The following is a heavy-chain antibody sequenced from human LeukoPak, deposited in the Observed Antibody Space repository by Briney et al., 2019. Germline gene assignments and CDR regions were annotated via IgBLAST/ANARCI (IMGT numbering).Heavy chain of an antibody. V-gene: IGHV3-23*01. CDR2: ISGSGGST. CDR3: ASRFKDSSGYYYFDY. CDR1: GFTFSSYA. J-gene: IGHJ4*02. D-gene: IGHD3-22*01. Sequence: GGSLRLSCAASGFTFSSYAMSWVRQAPGKGLEWVSAISGSGGSTYYADSVKGRFTISRDNSKNTLYLQMNSLRAEDTAVYYCASRFKDSSGYYYFDYWGQGTLVTVSS.